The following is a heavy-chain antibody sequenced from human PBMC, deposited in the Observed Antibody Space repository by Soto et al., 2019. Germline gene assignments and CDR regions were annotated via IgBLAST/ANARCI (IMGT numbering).Heavy chain of an antibody. CDR1: GFTFSSYS. J-gene: IGHJ4*02. CDR3: ATDICSSTSCRVLDY. D-gene: IGHD2-2*01. CDR2: ISSSSSYI. V-gene: IGHV3-21*01. Sequence: EVQLVESGGGLVKPGGSLRLSCAASGFTFSSYSMNWVRQAPGKGLEWVSSISSSSSYIYYADSVKGRFTISRDNAKNSLYLQMNSLRAEDTAVYYCATDICSSTSCRVLDYWGQGPLVTVSS.